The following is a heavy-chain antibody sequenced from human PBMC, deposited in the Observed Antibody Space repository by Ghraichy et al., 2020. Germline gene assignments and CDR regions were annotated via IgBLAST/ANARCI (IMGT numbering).Heavy chain of an antibody. CDR2: ISSSSSYI. D-gene: IGHD3-9*01. CDR1: GFTFSSYS. CDR3: ARDHPYYDILTGPPYYFDY. V-gene: IGHV3-21*01. Sequence: LSLTCAASGFTFSSYSMNWVRQSPGKGLEWVSSISSSSSYIYYADSVKGRFTISRDNAKNSLYLQMNSLRAEDTAVYYCARDHPYYDILTGPPYYFDYWGQGTLVTVSS. J-gene: IGHJ4*02.